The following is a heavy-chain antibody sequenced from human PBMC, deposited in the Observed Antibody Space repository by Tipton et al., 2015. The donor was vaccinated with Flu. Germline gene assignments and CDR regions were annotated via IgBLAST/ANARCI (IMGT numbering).Heavy chain of an antibody. CDR1: GGSINSGSYF. J-gene: IGHJ5*02. CDR2: SYSSGST. CDR3: ARGGKSYSSGWHGP. V-gene: IGHV4-61*02. Sequence: TLSLTCTVSGGSINSGSYFWNWIRQPAGKGLEWIGRSYSSGSTNYNPSLKSRVTMSVDAPKNEFSLKVRSVTAADTAVYYCARGGKSYSSGWHGPWGQGTLVTVSS. D-gene: IGHD6-19*01.